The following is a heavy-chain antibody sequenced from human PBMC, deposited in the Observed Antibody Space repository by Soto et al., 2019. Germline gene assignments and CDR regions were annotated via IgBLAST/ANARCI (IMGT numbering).Heavy chain of an antibody. Sequence: GESLKLSCQGCGYSFAVYLIGWVRPMPGKDLEWMGIIYPGDSDTRYSPSFQGQVTISADKSLRTAYLQWTSLKASDTALYYCARTRSFTLGFYYDGMDAWGQGTPVTV. V-gene: IGHV5-51*01. D-gene: IGHD6-6*01. CDR3: ARTRSFTLGFYYDGMDA. CDR2: IYPGDSDT. CDR1: GYSFAVYL. J-gene: IGHJ6*02.